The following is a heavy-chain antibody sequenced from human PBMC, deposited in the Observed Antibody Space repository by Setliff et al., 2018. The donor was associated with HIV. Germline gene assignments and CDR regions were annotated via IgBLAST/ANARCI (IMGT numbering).Heavy chain of an antibody. CDR1: GFTFSNYA. V-gene: IGHV3-23*01. Sequence: QPGGSLRLSCAASGFTFSNYAMSWVRQAPGKGLEWVSSITGSGDSTYYADSVKGRFTISRDNSKNTLYLQMNSLRVEDMAVYYCAKDDSTRDGYITIFDYWGQGTLVTVS. D-gene: IGHD3-3*01. CDR2: ITGSGDST. J-gene: IGHJ4*02. CDR3: AKDDSTRDGYITIFDY.